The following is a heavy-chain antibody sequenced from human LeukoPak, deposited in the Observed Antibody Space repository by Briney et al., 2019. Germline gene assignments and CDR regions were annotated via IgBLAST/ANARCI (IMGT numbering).Heavy chain of an antibody. D-gene: IGHD3-22*01. Sequence: PSGGSLRLSCAASGFTFSSYAMSWVRQAPGKGLEWVSAISGSGGSTYYADSVKGRFTISRDNSKNTLYLQMNSLRAEDTAVYYCAKSRGMDYYDSSGYYPFDYWGQGTLVTVSS. V-gene: IGHV3-23*01. CDR1: GFTFSSYA. CDR2: ISGSGGST. CDR3: AKSRGMDYYDSSGYYPFDY. J-gene: IGHJ4*02.